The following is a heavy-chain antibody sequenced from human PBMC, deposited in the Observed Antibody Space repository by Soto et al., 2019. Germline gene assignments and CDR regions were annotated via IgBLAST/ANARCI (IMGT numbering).Heavy chain of an antibody. CDR3: ARGHGHFDWIPYYYYGMDV. CDR2: IIPIFGTA. CDR1: GGTFSSYA. D-gene: IGHD3-9*01. V-gene: IGHV1-69*06. J-gene: IGHJ6*02. Sequence: QVQLVQSGAEVKKPGSSVKVSCKASGGTFSSYAISWVRQAPGQGLEWMGGIIPIFGTANYAQKFQGRVTSTADKSTSTAYMELSSLRSEDTAVYYCARGHGHFDWIPYYYYGMDVWGQGTTVTVSS.